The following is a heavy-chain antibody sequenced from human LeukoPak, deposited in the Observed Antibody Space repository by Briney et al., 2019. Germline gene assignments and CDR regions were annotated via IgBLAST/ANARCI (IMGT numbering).Heavy chain of an antibody. CDR2: IYTSGST. D-gene: IGHD4-17*01. Sequence: PSQTLSLTCTVSGGSISSGSYYWSWIRQPAGKGLEWIGRIYTSGSTNYNPSLKSRVTISVDTSKNQFSLKLSSVTAADTAVYYCARDPGPGYGYGAYWGQGTLVTVSS. CDR3: ARDPGPGYGYGAY. CDR1: GGSISSGSYY. V-gene: IGHV4-61*02. J-gene: IGHJ4*02.